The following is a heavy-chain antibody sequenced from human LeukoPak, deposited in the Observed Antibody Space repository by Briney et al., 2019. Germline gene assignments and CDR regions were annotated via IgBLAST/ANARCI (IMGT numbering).Heavy chain of an antibody. D-gene: IGHD2-2*01. CDR3: ARTVLGYCSSTSCYELYYYYGMDV. Sequence: SETLSLTCAVYGGSFSGYYWSWIRQPPGKGLEWIGEINHSGSTTHNPSLTSRVTISSDTSKNQFSLKLSSVTAADTAVYYCARTVLGYCSSTSCYELYYYYGMDVWGQGTTVTVSS. CDR2: INHSGST. V-gene: IGHV4-34*01. CDR1: GGSFSGYY. J-gene: IGHJ6*02.